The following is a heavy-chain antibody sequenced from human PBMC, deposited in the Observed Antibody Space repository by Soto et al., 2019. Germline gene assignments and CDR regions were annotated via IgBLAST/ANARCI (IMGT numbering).Heavy chain of an antibody. D-gene: IGHD6-13*01. Sequence: QVQLVQSGAEVKKPGASVKVSCKASGYTFTGYYMHWVRQAPGLGLEWMGWINPNSGGTNYAQKFQGRVTMTRDTSIGTAYMELSRLRSDDTAVYYCARDSIAAAGTLPNYWGQGTLVTVSS. CDR3: ARDSIAAAGTLPNY. CDR2: INPNSGGT. J-gene: IGHJ4*02. CDR1: GYTFTGYY. V-gene: IGHV1-2*02.